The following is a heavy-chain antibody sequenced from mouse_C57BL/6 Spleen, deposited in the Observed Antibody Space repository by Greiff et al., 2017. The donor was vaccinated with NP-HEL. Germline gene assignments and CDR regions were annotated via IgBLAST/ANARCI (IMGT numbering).Heavy chain of an antibody. Sequence: VQLQQSGAELVRPGSSVKLSCKASGYTFTSYWMDWVKQRPGQGLEWIGNIYPSDSETHYNQKFKDKATFTVDKSSSTAYMQLSSLTSEDSAVYYCARSDYGSSWFAYWGQGTLVTVSA. CDR2: IYPSDSET. V-gene: IGHV1-61*01. D-gene: IGHD1-1*01. CDR3: ARSDYGSSWFAY. CDR1: GYTFTSYW. J-gene: IGHJ3*01.